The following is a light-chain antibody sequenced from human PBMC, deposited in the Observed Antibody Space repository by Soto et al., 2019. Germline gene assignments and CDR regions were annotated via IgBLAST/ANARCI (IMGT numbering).Light chain of an antibody. V-gene: IGKV3-20*01. Sequence: EIVLTQSPGTLSLSPGERVTLSCRASQSVSSYLAWYQQKPGQAPRLLIYGASSRTTGIPDRFSGSGSGTDFTLTISRLEPEEFAIYYCQQYGSSPLTFGGGTKVEIK. J-gene: IGKJ4*01. CDR3: QQYGSSPLT. CDR1: QSVSSY. CDR2: GAS.